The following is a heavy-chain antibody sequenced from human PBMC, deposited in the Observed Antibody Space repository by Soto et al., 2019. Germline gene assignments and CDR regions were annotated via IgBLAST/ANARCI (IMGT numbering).Heavy chain of an antibody. CDR3: ARYPGWNYDY. J-gene: IGHJ4*02. CDR1: GYTFTSYA. V-gene: IGHV1-3*05. D-gene: IGHD1-7*01. CDR2: INAGNGNT. Sequence: QVQLVQSGAEEKKPGASVKVSCKASGYTFTSYAMHWVRQAPGQRLEWMGWINAGNGNTKYSQKFQRRVTITRNTSASTAYMELSTLRSEDTAVYYCARYPGWNYDYWGQGTLVTVSS.